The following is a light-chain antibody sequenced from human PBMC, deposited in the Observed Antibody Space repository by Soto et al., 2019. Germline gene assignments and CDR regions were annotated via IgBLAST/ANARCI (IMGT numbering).Light chain of an antibody. CDR2: NAS. Sequence: ILLTQSHCTLSWSLWDRATMFCRASQSVSSKLAWYQQKPGQAPKLLIYNASTRKSGIPSRFSGSGSGTEFTLTISSLQSEDFAIYYCQHYNSYSEAFGQETKVDIK. J-gene: IGKJ1*01. V-gene: IGKV3-15*01. CDR1: QSVSSK. CDR3: QHYNSYSEA.